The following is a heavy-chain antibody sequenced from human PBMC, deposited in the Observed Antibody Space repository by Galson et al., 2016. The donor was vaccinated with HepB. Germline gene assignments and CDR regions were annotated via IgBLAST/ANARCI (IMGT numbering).Heavy chain of an antibody. Sequence: TLSLICTVSGGSISSGGYYWSWIRQHPGKGLEWIGYIYHSGSTYYNPSLKSRVSISVDTSKNQFSLRLSSVTAADTAVYYCARDRSSGSGNFGYWGQGTLVTVSS. J-gene: IGHJ4*02. CDR2: IYHSGST. CDR1: GGSISSGGYY. D-gene: IGHD3-10*01. V-gene: IGHV4-31*03. CDR3: ARDRSSGSGNFGY.